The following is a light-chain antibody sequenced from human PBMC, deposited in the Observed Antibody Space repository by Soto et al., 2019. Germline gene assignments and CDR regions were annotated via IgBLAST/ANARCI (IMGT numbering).Light chain of an antibody. CDR3: QQSYSVPLT. CDR1: QNIVNY. CDR2: GAS. Sequence: DIQMTQSPSSLSASVGDRVTITCLASQNIVNYLNWYQRKPGKAPKLLIYGASSLQRGVPSRFSGSGSGTDFTLTISTLQPEDFATFYCQQSYSVPLTCGGGTKVDIK. J-gene: IGKJ4*01. V-gene: IGKV1-39*01.